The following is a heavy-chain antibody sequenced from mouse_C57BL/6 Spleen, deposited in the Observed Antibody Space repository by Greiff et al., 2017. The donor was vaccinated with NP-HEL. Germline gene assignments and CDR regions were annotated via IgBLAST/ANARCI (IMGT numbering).Heavy chain of an antibody. CDR2: ISYDGSN. J-gene: IGHJ1*03. CDR1: GYSITSGYY. CDR3: AKDYVNYWYFDV. Sequence: DVQLQESGPGLVKPSQSLSLTCSVTGYSITSGYYWNWIRQFPGNKLEWMGYISYDGSNNYNPSLKNRISITRDTSKNQFFLKFNSVTTEDTATYYCAKDYVNYWYFDVWGTGTTVTVSS. V-gene: IGHV3-6*01.